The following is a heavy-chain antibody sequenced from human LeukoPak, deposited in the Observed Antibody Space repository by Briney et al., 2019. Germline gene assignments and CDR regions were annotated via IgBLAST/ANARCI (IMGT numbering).Heavy chain of an antibody. V-gene: IGHV3-7*02. J-gene: IGHJ4*02. Sequence: GGSLRLSCAASGFTFSSYWMSWVRQAPGKGLEWVANIKQDGSDKYYVDSVKGRFTISRDNAKNSLYLQMNSLRAEDTAVYYCASPLAHDFWSGYSDYWGQGTLVTVSS. D-gene: IGHD3-3*01. CDR1: GFTFSSYW. CDR2: IKQDGSDK. CDR3: ASPLAHDFWSGYSDY.